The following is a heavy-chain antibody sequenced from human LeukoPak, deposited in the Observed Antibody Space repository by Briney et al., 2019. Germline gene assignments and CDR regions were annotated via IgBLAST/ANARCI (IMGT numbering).Heavy chain of an antibody. Sequence: GGSLRLSCAASGFTFSDYYMSWIRQAPGKGLEWVSYISSSGSTIYYADSVKGRFTISRDNAKNSLYLQMNSLRAEDTAVYYCARKQDCSSTSCYKGAFDIWGQGTMVTVSS. CDR2: ISSSGSTI. J-gene: IGHJ3*02. D-gene: IGHD2-2*02. V-gene: IGHV3-11*04. CDR3: ARKQDCSSTSCYKGAFDI. CDR1: GFTFSDYY.